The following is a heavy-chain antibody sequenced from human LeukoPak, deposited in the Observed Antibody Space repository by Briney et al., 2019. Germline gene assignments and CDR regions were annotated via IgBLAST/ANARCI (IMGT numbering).Heavy chain of an antibody. Sequence: SETLSLTCTVSGGSISSSSYYWGWIRQPPGKGLEWIGSIYYSGSTNYNPSLKSRVTISVDTSKNQFSLKLSSVTAADTAVYYCARAWGVYGGNLYFDYWGQGTLVTVSS. J-gene: IGHJ4*02. V-gene: IGHV4-39*07. CDR1: GGSISSSSYY. D-gene: IGHD4-23*01. CDR2: IYYSGST. CDR3: ARAWGVYGGNLYFDY.